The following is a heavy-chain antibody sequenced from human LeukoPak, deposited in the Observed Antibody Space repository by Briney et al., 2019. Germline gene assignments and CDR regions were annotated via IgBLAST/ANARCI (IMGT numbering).Heavy chain of an antibody. CDR2: IYYSGST. D-gene: IGHD3-22*01. V-gene: IGHV4-59*01. CDR3: AKDSGYGDPFDY. Sequence: SETLSLTCTVSGGSISSYYWSWIRQPPGKGLEWIGYIYYSGSTNYNPSLKSRVTISVDTSKNQFSLKLSSVTAADTAVYYCAKDSGYGDPFDYWGQGTLVTVSS. CDR1: GGSISSYY. J-gene: IGHJ4*02.